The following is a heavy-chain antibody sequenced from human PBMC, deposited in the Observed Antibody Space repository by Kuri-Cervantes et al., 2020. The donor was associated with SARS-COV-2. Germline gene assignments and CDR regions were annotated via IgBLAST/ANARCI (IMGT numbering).Heavy chain of an antibody. Sequence: GESLKISCAASGFIFNDYSMGWIRQAPGKGLEWVSYISSSGNNMYYADSVKGRFTISRDDAKDSLHLQMNSLRAEDTAVYYCARSPGDGDYDPFDYWGQGTLVTVSS. D-gene: IGHD4-17*01. V-gene: IGHV3-11*04. CDR2: ISSSGNNM. J-gene: IGHJ4*02. CDR1: GFIFNDYS. CDR3: ARSPGDGDYDPFDY.